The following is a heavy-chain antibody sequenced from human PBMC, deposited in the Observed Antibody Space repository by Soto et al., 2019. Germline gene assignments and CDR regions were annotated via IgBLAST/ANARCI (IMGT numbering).Heavy chain of an antibody. V-gene: IGHV5-51*01. D-gene: IGHD2-8*02. Sequence: GDSLKISCRASGYRLTSYLRWCGLQMPGKGPEWMGIIYPGDSEIRYSPSFQGQVTMSADKSTSTADLQWNSLKASDTAMYYCVRSDTGGWSMFEYCGQGIPV. J-gene: IGHJ4*02. CDR2: IYPGDSEI. CDR3: VRSDTGGWSMFEY. CDR1: GYRLTSYL.